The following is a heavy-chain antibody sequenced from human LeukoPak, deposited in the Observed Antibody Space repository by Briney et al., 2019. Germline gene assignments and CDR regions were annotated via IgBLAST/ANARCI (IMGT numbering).Heavy chain of an antibody. V-gene: IGHV3-23*01. J-gene: IGHJ4*02. Sequence: GGSLRLSCAASGFTFSSYAMTWVRQAPGKGLEWVSTIGGSGGSTYYADSVKGRFTISRDNSKNTLYLQMNSLRAEDTAVYYCARQTGTNQDWGQGTLVTVSS. CDR3: ARQTGTNQD. CDR2: IGGSGGST. D-gene: IGHD1/OR15-1a*01. CDR1: GFTFSSYA.